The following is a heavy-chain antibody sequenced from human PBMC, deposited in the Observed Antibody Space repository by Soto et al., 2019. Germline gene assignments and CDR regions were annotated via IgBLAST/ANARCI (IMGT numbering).Heavy chain of an antibody. Sequence: EVQLVESGGGLVQPGGSLRLSCAGSGFAVSRSYMTWVRQAPGKGLEWVSVIFAGGLSSYADSVKGRFMMYRETSNNTLFLQMNKLRAEDTAVYYCARGLYSESLYLSLAANWGQGVLVTVSS. CDR2: IFAGGLS. J-gene: IGHJ4*02. D-gene: IGHD3-16*01. V-gene: IGHV3-66*01. CDR1: GFAVSRSY. CDR3: ARGLYSESLYLSLAAN.